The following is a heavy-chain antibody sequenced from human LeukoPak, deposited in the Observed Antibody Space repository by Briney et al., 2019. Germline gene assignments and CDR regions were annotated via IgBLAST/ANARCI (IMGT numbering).Heavy chain of an antibody. D-gene: IGHD4-11*01. Sequence: SEPLSLTCTVSGGSISSYYWSWIRQPPGKGLEWIGYIYYSGSTNYNPSLKSRVTISVDTSKNQFSLKLSSVTAADTAVYYCARIDYSNFDYWGQGTLVTVSS. CDR2: IYYSGST. V-gene: IGHV4-59*01. CDR1: GGSISSYY. J-gene: IGHJ4*02. CDR3: ARIDYSNFDY.